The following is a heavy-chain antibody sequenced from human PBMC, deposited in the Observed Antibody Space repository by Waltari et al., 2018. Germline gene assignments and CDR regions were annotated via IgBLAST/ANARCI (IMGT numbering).Heavy chain of an antibody. CDR3: AKPLSGIAAADWYFDL. D-gene: IGHD6-13*01. CDR2: ISGSGGST. V-gene: IGHV3-23*01. CDR1: GFTFSSYA. J-gene: IGHJ2*01. Sequence: EVQLLESGGGLVQPGGSLRLYCAASGFTFSSYAMSWVRPAPGKGLEWVSAISGSGGSTYYADSVKGRFTISRDNSKNTLYLQMNSLRAEDTAVYYCAKPLSGIAAADWYFDLWGRGTLVTVSS.